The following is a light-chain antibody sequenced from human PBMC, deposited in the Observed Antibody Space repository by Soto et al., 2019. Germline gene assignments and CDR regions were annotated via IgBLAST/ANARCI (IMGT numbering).Light chain of an antibody. J-gene: IGLJ2*01. Sequence: QSALTQPASVSGSPGQSIAISCTGSSSDVGGYNYVSWYQQHLGKAPKLMIYDVSSRPSGVSDRFSGSKSGNTASLTISGLQAEDEAEYYCSSYTSSSTVIFGGGTKLTVL. CDR3: SSYTSSSTVI. CDR2: DVS. CDR1: SSDVGGYNY. V-gene: IGLV2-14*03.